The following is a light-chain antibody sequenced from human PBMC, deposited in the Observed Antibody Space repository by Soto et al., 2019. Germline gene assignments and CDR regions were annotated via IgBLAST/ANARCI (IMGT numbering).Light chain of an antibody. V-gene: IGKV3-15*01. CDR1: ESVSTN. CDR2: GAS. CDR3: QQYSIWRT. Sequence: EIEMTQSPATLSLAPGERVTLSCRASESVSTNLAWYQQKAGQAPRLLIYGASTRATGIPARFSGSGSGTEFTLTISSLQSEDFAVYYCQQYSIWRTLGQGTKVDTK. J-gene: IGKJ1*01.